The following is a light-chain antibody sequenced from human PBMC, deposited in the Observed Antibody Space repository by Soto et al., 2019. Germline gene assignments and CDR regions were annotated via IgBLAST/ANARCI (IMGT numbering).Light chain of an antibody. Sequence: EIVLTQSPATLSLSPGERATLSCRASQSVSSSLAWSQHKPGQSPRLLIYDASNRATGIPARFSGSVSGTDFTLIISSLEPEDFAVYYCQQRSKWPSTFGQGTKIEIK. CDR2: DAS. CDR1: QSVSSS. J-gene: IGKJ1*01. CDR3: QQRSKWPST. V-gene: IGKV3-11*01.